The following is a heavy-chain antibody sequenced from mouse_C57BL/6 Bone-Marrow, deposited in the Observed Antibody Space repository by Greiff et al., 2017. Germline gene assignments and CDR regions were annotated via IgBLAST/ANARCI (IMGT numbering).Heavy chain of an antibody. CDR3: ARPGDPSYYFDY. D-gene: IGHD2-13*01. Sequence: QVQLQQSGAELVKPGASVKLSCKASGYTFTSYWMHWVKQRPGQGLEWIGMIHPNSGSTNYNEKFKSKATLTVDKSSSTAYMQLSSLTSEDSAVYYCARPGDPSYYFDYWGQGTTLTVSS. CDR2: IHPNSGST. CDR1: GYTFTSYW. J-gene: IGHJ2*01. V-gene: IGHV1-64*01.